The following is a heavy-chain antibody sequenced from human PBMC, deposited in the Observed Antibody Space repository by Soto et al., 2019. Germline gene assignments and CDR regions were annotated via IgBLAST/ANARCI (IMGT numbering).Heavy chain of an antibody. D-gene: IGHD6-6*01. CDR2: IIPIFGTE. CDR3: ARDPIAARPEDAYHYYVMDF. Sequence: SVKVSCKASGGTFSSYAISWVRQAPGQGLEWMGGIIPIFGTENYAQKFQGRVTISADESTSTAYMELSSLRSEDTAVYYCARDPIAARPEDAYHYYVMDFWGQGTSVTVSS. V-gene: IGHV1-69*13. CDR1: GGTFSSYA. J-gene: IGHJ6*02.